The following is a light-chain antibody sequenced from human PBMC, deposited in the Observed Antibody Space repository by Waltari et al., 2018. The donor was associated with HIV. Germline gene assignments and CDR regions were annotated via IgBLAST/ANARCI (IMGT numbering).Light chain of an antibody. CDR3: QQSDSTPLN. Sequence: DIQMTQSPSSLSASVGARVTITCQASQSISSYLNWYQQKPGKAPKLLIYAASSLQSGVPSRFSGSGAGTDVTLTISSLQPEDFATYYCQQSDSTPLNFGGGTKVEIK. J-gene: IGKJ4*01. CDR2: AAS. CDR1: QSISSY. V-gene: IGKV1-39*01.